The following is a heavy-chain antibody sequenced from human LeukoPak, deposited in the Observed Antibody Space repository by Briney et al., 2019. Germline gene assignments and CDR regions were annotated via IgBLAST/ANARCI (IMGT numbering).Heavy chain of an antibody. Sequence: PPETLSLTCTVSGGSISSGGYYWSWIRQHPGKGLEWIGYIYYSGSTYYNPSLKSRVTISVDTSKNQFSLKLSSVTAADTAVYYCARASNGGNSPWGQGTLVTVSS. V-gene: IGHV4-31*03. D-gene: IGHD4-23*01. CDR3: ARASNGGNSP. CDR1: GGSISSGGYY. J-gene: IGHJ4*02. CDR2: IYYSGST.